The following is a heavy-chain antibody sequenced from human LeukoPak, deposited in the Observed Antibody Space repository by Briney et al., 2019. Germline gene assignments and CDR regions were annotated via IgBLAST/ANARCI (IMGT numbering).Heavy chain of an antibody. D-gene: IGHD3-10*01. CDR1: GSRFTSYW. CDR2: IYPGDSDT. J-gene: IGHJ6*02. V-gene: IGHV5-51*01. Sequence: GESLEISCKGSGSRFTSYWIGWVRQLPGKGLEWMGIIYPGDSDTRYSPSSQGQVTISADKSISTAYLQWSSLKASDTAMYYCARSRVTTVRGVISPYYYGMDVWGQGTTVTVSS. CDR3: ARSRVTTVRGVISPYYYGMDV.